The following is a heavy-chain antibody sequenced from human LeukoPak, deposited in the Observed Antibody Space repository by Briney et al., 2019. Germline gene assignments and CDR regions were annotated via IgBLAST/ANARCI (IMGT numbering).Heavy chain of an antibody. CDR3: ARAVYGGPVIWSPRGRHDAFDI. J-gene: IGHJ3*02. CDR2: VSSASSHV. CDR1: GFSFSAYA. D-gene: IGHD6-6*01. Sequence: PGESLRLSCVASGFSFSAYAMNWVRQAPGKGPEWVSYVSSASSHVYYADSVRGRFIISRDNAKNSLYLQMNSLRAEDTAVYYCARAVYGGPVIWSPRGRHDAFDIWGQGTMVTVSS. V-gene: IGHV3-21*01.